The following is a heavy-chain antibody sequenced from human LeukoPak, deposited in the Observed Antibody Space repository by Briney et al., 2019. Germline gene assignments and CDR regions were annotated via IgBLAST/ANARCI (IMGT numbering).Heavy chain of an antibody. D-gene: IGHD3-3*01. Sequence: ASVEVSCKASGYTFIGYYIHWVRQAPGQGLEWMRWIHPNSGGTNFAQKFQGRVSMTRDTSISTAYMELSRLRSDDTAVYYCAGDVTIFGVVKGTFDYWGQGSLVTVSS. V-gene: IGHV1-2*02. CDR2: IHPNSGGT. CDR3: AGDVTIFGVVKGTFDY. J-gene: IGHJ4*02. CDR1: GYTFIGYY.